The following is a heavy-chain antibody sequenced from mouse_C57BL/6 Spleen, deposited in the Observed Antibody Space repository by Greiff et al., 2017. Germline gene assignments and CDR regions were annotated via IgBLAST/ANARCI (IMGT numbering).Heavy chain of an antibody. J-gene: IGHJ3*01. Sequence: VQLQQPGAELVKPGASVKLSCTASGYTFTSYSMQWVKQRPGQGLEWIGEIDPSGSYTNYNQKFKGKATLTVDTDSNTAYLQLSSLTSEDSAVYYCALRDYDYVGGFAYWGQGTLVTVSA. CDR3: ALRDYDYVGGFAY. CDR2: IDPSGSYT. D-gene: IGHD2-4*01. V-gene: IGHV1-50*01. CDR1: GYTFTSYS.